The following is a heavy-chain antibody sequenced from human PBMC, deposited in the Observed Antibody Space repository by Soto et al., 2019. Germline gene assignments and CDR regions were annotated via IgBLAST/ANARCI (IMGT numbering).Heavy chain of an antibody. V-gene: IGHV4-31*03. CDR1: GGSISSGGYY. CDR2: IYYSGST. D-gene: IGHD4-17*01. Sequence: TSETLSLTCTVSGGSISSGGYYWSWIRQHPGKGLEWIGYIYYSGSTYYNPSLKSRVTISVDTSKNQFSLKLSSVTAADTAVYYCARDKEGLTTLDYYYYGMDVWGQGTTVTVSS. J-gene: IGHJ6*02. CDR3: ARDKEGLTTLDYYYYGMDV.